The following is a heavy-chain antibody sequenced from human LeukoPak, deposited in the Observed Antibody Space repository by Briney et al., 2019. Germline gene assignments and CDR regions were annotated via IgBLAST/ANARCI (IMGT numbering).Heavy chain of an antibody. CDR2: IYYSGST. CDR3: ARIIVVVPAAIEGFDY. D-gene: IGHD2-2*02. J-gene: IGHJ4*02. CDR1: GGSISSGDYY. Sequence: SETLSLTSTVSGGSISSGDYYWSWIRQPPGKGLEWIGYIYYSGSTYYNPSLKSRVTISVDTSKNQFSLKLSSVTAADTAVYYCARIIVVVPAAIEGFDYWGQGTLVTVSS. V-gene: IGHV4-30-4*08.